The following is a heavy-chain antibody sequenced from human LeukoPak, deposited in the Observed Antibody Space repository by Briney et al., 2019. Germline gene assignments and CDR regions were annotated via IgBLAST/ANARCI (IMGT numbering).Heavy chain of an antibody. V-gene: IGHV1-69*04. J-gene: IGHJ3*02. D-gene: IGHD3-22*01. Sequence: SVKVSCKASGYSFTSYGISWVRQAPGQGLEWMGRIIPILGIANYAQKFQGRVTITADKSTSTAYMELSSLRSEDTAVYYCARKYYYDSSGYRAFDIWGQGTMVTVSS. CDR1: GYSFTSYG. CDR2: IIPILGIA. CDR3: ARKYYYDSSGYRAFDI.